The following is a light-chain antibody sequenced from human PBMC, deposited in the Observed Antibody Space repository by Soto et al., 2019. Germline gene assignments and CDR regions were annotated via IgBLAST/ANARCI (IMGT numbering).Light chain of an antibody. CDR3: QPANSFPLT. CDR1: QGIRSW. J-gene: IGKJ2*01. V-gene: IGKV1-12*01. CDR2: AAS. Sequence: DIQMTQSPSSVSASVGDRVTITCRASQGIRSWLAWYQQKPGKAPNLLIYAASSLQSGVPSRFSGSGSGTDFTLTISSLQPEDFATYYCQPANSFPLTFGQGTKLEIK.